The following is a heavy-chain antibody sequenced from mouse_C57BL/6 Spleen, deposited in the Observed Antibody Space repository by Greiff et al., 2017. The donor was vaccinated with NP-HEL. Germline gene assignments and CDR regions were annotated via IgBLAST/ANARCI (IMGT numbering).Heavy chain of an antibody. CDR3: ARENYGNYGYFDY. CDR2: IYPGSGNT. J-gene: IGHJ2*01. CDR1: GYTFTDYY. V-gene: IGHV1-76*01. D-gene: IGHD2-1*01. Sequence: QVQLKQSGAELVRPGASVKLSCKASGYTFTDYYINWVKQRPGQGLEWIARIYPGSGNTYYNEKFKGKATLTAEKSSSTAYMQLSSLTSEDSAVYFCARENYGNYGYFDYWGQGTTLTVSS.